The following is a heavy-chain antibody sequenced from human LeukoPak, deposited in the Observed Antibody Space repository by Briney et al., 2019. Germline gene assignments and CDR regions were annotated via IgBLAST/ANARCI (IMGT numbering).Heavy chain of an antibody. J-gene: IGHJ6*03. CDR2: IYYSGST. CDR1: GGSISSYY. D-gene: IGHD3-3*01. Sequence: PSETLSLTCTVSGGSISSYYRSWIRQPPGKGLEWIGYIYYSGSTNYNPSLKSRVTISVDTSKNQFSLKLSSVTAADTAVYYCARDRGGDFWSGYYNDYYYYYMDVWGKGTTVTVSS. CDR3: ARDRGGDFWSGYYNDYYYYYMDV. V-gene: IGHV4-59*01.